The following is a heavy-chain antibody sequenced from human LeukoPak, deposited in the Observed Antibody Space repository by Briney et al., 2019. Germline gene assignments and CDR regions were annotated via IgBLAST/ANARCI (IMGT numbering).Heavy chain of an antibody. V-gene: IGHV4-4*02. J-gene: IGHJ6*02. CDR2: IYHSGST. Sequence: SETLSLTCAVSGASISSNNWLWSWVRQPPGKGLEWIGEIYHSGSTNYNPSLKSRVTISLDTPKNLFSLKLSSVTAADTAVYYCARHCLTGYGGYYYGVDVWGPGTTVTVSS. CDR3: ARHCLTGYGGYYYGVDV. D-gene: IGHD3-9*01. CDR1: GASISSNNW.